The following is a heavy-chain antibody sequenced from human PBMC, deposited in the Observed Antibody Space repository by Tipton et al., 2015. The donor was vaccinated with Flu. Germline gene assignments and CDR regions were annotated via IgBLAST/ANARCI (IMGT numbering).Heavy chain of an antibody. D-gene: IGHD5-24*01. CDR2: ISSSGSTI. Sequence: LSLTCAASGFTFSSYEMNWVRQAPGKGLEWVSYISSSGSTIYYADSVKGRFTISRDNAKNSLYLQMNSLRAEDTAVYYCARDRGRDGNTGWFDYWGQGILVTVSS. V-gene: IGHV3-48*03. CDR3: ARDRGRDGNTGWFDY. J-gene: IGHJ4*02. CDR1: GFTFSSYE.